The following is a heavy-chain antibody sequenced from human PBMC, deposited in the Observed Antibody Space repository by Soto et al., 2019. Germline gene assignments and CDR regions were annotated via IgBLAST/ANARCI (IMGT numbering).Heavy chain of an antibody. V-gene: IGHV3-7*01. J-gene: IGHJ4*02. D-gene: IGHD3-10*01. Sequence: GSLSLSCASSGFTFSSYWMSWIRQAPGKGLEWVANIKQDGSEKYYVDSVKGRFTISRDNAKNSLYLQMNSLRAEDTAVYYCARDSFSYYYGSGSYGGFDYWGQGTLVTVSS. CDR2: IKQDGSEK. CDR1: GFTFSSYW. CDR3: ARDSFSYYYGSGSYGGFDY.